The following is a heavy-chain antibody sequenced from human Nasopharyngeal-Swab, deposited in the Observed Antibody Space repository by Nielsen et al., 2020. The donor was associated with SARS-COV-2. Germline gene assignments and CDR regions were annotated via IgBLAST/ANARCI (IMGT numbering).Heavy chain of an antibody. J-gene: IGHJ5*02. Sequence: SETLSLTCTVSGGSISSGGYYWSWIRQHPGKGLEWIGYIYYSGSTYYNPSLKSRVTLSVDTSKNQFSLKLSSVTAADTAVYYCARLNGIAAAGTGWFDPWGQGTLVTVSS. V-gene: IGHV4-31*03. CDR1: GGSISSGGYY. CDR2: IYYSGST. D-gene: IGHD6-13*01. CDR3: ARLNGIAAAGTGWFDP.